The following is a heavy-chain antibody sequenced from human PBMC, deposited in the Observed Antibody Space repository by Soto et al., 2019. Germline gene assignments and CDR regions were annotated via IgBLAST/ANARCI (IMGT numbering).Heavy chain of an antibody. J-gene: IGHJ5*02. Sequence: EVQLVESGGGLIQPGGSLRLSCAASGFTVSSNYMSWVRQAPGKGLEWVSVIFSGGNTYYADFVKGRFTISRDSLKNTLYLQMNSLRAEDAAVYYCARGISGRYAFDPWGQGTLVTVSS. CDR3: ARGISGRYAFDP. CDR2: IFSGGNT. V-gene: IGHV3-53*01. D-gene: IGHD1-26*01. CDR1: GFTVSSNY.